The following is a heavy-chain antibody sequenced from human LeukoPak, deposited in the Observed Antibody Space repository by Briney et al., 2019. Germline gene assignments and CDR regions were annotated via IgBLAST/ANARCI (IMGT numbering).Heavy chain of an antibody. J-gene: IGHJ4*02. V-gene: IGHV4-38-2*02. D-gene: IGHD6-6*01. CDR1: GYSISSGYY. Sequence: KPSETLSLTCTVSGYSISSGYYWGWIRQPPGKGLEWIGTIFHSGSTYYNPSLKSRVVISVDTSKNQFSLKLSSVTAADTAVYYCARARGAARPYPFDYWGQGTLVTVSS. CDR2: IFHSGST. CDR3: ARARGAARPYPFDY.